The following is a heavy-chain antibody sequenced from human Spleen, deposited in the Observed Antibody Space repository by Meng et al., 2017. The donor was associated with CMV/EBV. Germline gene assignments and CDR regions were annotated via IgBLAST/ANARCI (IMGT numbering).Heavy chain of an antibody. J-gene: IGHJ6*02. CDR3: ARDIGYRYYGMDV. Sequence: SETLSLTCTVSGGSISSYYWSWIRQPPGKGLEWIGYIYYSGSTNYNPSLKSRVTISVDTSKNQFSLKLSSVTAADTAVYHCARDIGYRYYGMDVWGQGTTVTVSS. CDR2: IYYSGST. V-gene: IGHV4-59*01. CDR1: GGSISSYY. D-gene: IGHD5-18*01.